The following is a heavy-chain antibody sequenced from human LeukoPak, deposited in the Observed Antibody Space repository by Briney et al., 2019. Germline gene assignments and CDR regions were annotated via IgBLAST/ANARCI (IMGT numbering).Heavy chain of an antibody. V-gene: IGHV1-18*01. CDR1: GYTFNTYG. D-gene: IGHD3-3*01. CDR2: VSPYNGNT. Sequence: GASVKVSCKASGYTFNTYGITWVRQAPGQGLEWMGRVSPYNGNTYYSQRFQDRVTITKDTSTGTAYMELSRLRSDDTAVYYCASPVSGYSRAFDIWGQGTMVTVSS. CDR3: ASPVSGYSRAFDI. J-gene: IGHJ3*02.